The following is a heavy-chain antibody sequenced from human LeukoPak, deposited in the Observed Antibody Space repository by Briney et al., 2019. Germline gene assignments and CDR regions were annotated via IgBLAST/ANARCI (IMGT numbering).Heavy chain of an antibody. CDR1: GFTASSNY. D-gene: IGHD4-17*01. Sequence: GGSLRLSCAASGFTASSNYMSWVRQAPGKGLEWVSVIYSGGSTYYADSLKGRFTISRDNSKNTLYLQMNSLRAEDTAVYYCARDLDYGDYVYGYWGQGTLVTVSS. J-gene: IGHJ4*02. CDR2: IYSGGST. V-gene: IGHV3-66*02. CDR3: ARDLDYGDYVYGY.